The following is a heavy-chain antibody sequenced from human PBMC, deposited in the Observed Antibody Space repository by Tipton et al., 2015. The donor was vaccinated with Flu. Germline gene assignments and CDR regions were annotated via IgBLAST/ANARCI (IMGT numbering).Heavy chain of an antibody. V-gene: IGHV4-59*12. CDR3: ARDCSSTSCYPHDAFDI. J-gene: IGHJ3*02. CDR2: IYYSGST. Sequence: TLSLTCTVSGGSISSYYWSWIRQPPGKGLEWIGYIYYSGSTNYNPSLKSRVTISVDTSKNQFSLKLSSVTAADTAVYYCARDCSSTSCYPHDAFDIWGQGTMVTVSS. D-gene: IGHD2-2*01. CDR1: GGSISSYY.